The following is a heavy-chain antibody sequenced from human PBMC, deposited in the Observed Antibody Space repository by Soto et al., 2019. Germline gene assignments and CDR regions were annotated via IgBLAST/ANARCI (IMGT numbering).Heavy chain of an antibody. V-gene: IGHV1-8*01. CDR3: AKNGHPPYYYYGMDV. CDR1: GYTFTSYD. D-gene: IGHD2-8*01. J-gene: IGHJ6*02. Sequence: ASVKVSCKASGYTFTSYDINWVRQATGQGLEWMGWMNPNSGNTGYAQKLQGRVTMTRNTSISTAYMELSSLRSEDTAVYYCAKNGHPPYYYYGMDVWGQGTTVTVSS. CDR2: MNPNSGNT.